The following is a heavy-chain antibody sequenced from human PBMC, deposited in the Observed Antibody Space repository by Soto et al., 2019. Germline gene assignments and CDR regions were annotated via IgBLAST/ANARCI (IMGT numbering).Heavy chain of an antibody. CDR2: INPMFGTA. J-gene: IGHJ4*02. CDR3: ASGIERWLRRISKGYSW. D-gene: IGHD5-12*01. V-gene: IGHV1-69*06. Sequence: QVQLVQSGAEVNKPEPSVKVSCKAPGGTFRTYAISWVRQSHGQGLQWMGGINPMFGTANYAQRYQDRVTITEDKSTKTDYRKLRSMRSEDTAEYFCASGIERWLRRISKGYSWWGQRTRVTVSS. CDR1: GGTFRTYA.